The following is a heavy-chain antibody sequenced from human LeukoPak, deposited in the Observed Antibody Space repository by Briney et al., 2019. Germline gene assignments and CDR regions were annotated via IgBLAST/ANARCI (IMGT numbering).Heavy chain of an antibody. D-gene: IGHD3-22*01. Sequence: GASVKVSCKASGYTFTGYYMHWVRQAPGQGLELMGWINPNSGGTNYAQKFQGRVTMTRDTSISTAYMELSSLRSEDTAVYYCARDLSITMIVESNWFDPWGQGTLVTVSS. CDR2: INPNSGGT. CDR3: ARDLSITMIVESNWFDP. CDR1: GYTFTGYY. J-gene: IGHJ5*02. V-gene: IGHV1-2*02.